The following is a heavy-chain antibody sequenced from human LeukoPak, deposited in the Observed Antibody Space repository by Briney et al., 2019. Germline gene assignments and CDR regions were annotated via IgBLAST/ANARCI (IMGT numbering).Heavy chain of an antibody. J-gene: IGHJ4*02. CDR1: GGSISSGSYY. CDR3: ARGGGIAARCYFDY. V-gene: IGHV4-61*02. CDR2: IYTSGST. Sequence: SQTLSLTCTVSGGSISSGSYYWSWIRQPAWKGLEWIGRIYTSGSTNYNPPLKSRVTISVDTSKNQFSLKLSSVTAVDTAVYYCARGGGIAARCYFDYWGQGTLVTVSS. D-gene: IGHD6-6*01.